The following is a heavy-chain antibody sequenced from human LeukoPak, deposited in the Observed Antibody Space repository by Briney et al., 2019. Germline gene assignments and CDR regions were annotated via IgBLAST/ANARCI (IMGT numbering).Heavy chain of an antibody. J-gene: IGHJ3*02. CDR2: IIPIFGTA. V-gene: IGHV1-69*06. Sequence: GASVKVSCKASGGTFSSYAISWVRQAPGQGLEWMGGIIPIFGTANYAQKFQGRVTITADKSTSTVYMELSSLRSEDTAVYYCAFGGYDILTGYLEAFDIWGQGTMVTVSS. D-gene: IGHD3-9*01. CDR3: AFGGYDILTGYLEAFDI. CDR1: GGTFSSYA.